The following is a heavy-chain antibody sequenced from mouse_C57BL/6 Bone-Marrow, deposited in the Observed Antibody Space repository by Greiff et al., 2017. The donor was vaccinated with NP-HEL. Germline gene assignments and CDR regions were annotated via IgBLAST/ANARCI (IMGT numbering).Heavy chain of an antibody. CDR3: ARGAYHYGSSYAMDY. CDR2: IYPRSGNT. D-gene: IGHD1-1*01. CDR1: CYTFTSYG. Sequence: VQLQQSGAELARPGASVKLSCKASCYTFTSYGISWVKQRTGQGLEWIGEIYPRSGNTYYNEKFKGKATLTADKSSSTAYMELRSLTSEDSAVYFCARGAYHYGSSYAMDYWGQGTSVTVSS. J-gene: IGHJ4*01. V-gene: IGHV1-81*01.